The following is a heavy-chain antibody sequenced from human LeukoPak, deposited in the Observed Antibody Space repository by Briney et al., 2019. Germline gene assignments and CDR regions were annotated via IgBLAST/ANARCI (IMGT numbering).Heavy chain of an antibody. CDR2: INPGGGST. Sequence: ASVKVSCKASGYTFTSYYMHWVRQAPGQGLEWMGIINPGGGSTSYAQKFQDRVTMTRDTSTSTFYMELSSLRSEDTAVYYCAKDLRWDHPGFDPRGQGTLVIVSS. V-gene: IGHV1-46*01. CDR3: AKDLRWDHPGFDP. J-gene: IGHJ5*02. D-gene: IGHD4-23*01. CDR1: GYTFTSYY.